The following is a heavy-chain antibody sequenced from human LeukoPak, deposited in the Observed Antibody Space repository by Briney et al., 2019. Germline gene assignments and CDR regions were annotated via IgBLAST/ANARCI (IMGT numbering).Heavy chain of an antibody. CDR1: GFTFSSYS. V-gene: IGHV3-21*04. CDR3: AKDAGGSGYVDY. Sequence: GGSLRLSCAASGFTFSSYSMNWVRQAPGKGLEWVSSISSSSSYIYYADSVKGRFTISRDNAKNSLYLQMNSLRAEDTAVYYCAKDAGGSGYVDYWGQGTLVTVSS. CDR2: ISSSSSYI. J-gene: IGHJ4*02. D-gene: IGHD2-15*01.